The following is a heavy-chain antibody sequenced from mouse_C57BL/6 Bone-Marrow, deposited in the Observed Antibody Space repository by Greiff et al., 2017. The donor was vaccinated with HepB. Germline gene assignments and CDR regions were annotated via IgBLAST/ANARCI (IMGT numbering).Heavy chain of an antibody. J-gene: IGHJ1*03. CDR1: GYSITSGYY. Sequence: EVKVEESGPGLVKPSQSLSLTCSVTGYSITSGYYWNWIRQFPGNKLEWMGYISYDGSNNYNPSLKNRISITRDTSKNQFFLKLNSVTTEDTATYYCARALSGGYFDVWGTGTTVTVSS. CDR2: ISYDGSN. V-gene: IGHV3-6*01. D-gene: IGHD3-1*01. CDR3: ARALSGGYFDV.